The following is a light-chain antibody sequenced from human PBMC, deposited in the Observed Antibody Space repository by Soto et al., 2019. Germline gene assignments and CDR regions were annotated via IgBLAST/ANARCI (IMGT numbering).Light chain of an antibody. CDR3: QQYSNWPPIT. Sequence: EIVMTQSPATLSVSPGERATLSCRASQSVSSNLAWYQQKPGQAPRLLIYGASTRATGIPARFSGSGSGTEFTHTISRLQSEDFAVYYCQQYSNWPPITFGQGTRLEIK. CDR2: GAS. V-gene: IGKV3-15*01. J-gene: IGKJ5*01. CDR1: QSVSSN.